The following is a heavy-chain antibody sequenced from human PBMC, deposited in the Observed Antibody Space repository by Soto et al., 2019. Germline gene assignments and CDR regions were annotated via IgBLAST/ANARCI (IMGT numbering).Heavy chain of an antibody. CDR1: GFTFSSYA. CDR2: ISGSGGST. J-gene: IGHJ3*02. D-gene: IGHD6-13*01. Sequence: HPGGSLRLSCAASGFTFSSYAMSWVRQAPGKGLEWVSAISGSGGSTYYADSVKGRFTISRDNSKNTLYLQMNSLRAEDTAVYYCAKMSSSWYYAFDIWGQGTMVTVSS. CDR3: AKMSSSWYYAFDI. V-gene: IGHV3-23*01.